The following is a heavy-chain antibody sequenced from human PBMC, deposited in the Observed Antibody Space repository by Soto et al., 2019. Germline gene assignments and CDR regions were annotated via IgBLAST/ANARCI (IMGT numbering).Heavy chain of an antibody. CDR3: AKDTFDVPPGFDY. CDR1: GFAFRNYG. CDR2: ISGSGGST. D-gene: IGHD3-9*01. J-gene: IGHJ4*02. V-gene: IGHV3-23*01. Sequence: EVQLLGSGGGLVHPGGSLRLSCAASGFAFRNYGMSWVRQAPGKGLKWVSTISGSGGSTYYADSVKGRFTISRDYSKNTLYLQMNSLRAEDTAIYYCAKDTFDVPPGFDYWGQGTLVTVSS.